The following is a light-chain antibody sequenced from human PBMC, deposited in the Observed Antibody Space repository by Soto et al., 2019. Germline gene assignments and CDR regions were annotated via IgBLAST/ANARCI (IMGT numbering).Light chain of an antibody. Sequence: SSELTQPLSVSVALGKTSRITCGGPHIGGKSVNWYQQRPGQAPVMVIYMDSNRPSAIPERFSGSNSGNTATLTISSAQAGDEADYYCHVWDSNTVGFGGGTKLTVL. CDR1: HIGGKS. CDR2: MDS. J-gene: IGLJ2*01. CDR3: HVWDSNTVG. V-gene: IGLV3-9*01.